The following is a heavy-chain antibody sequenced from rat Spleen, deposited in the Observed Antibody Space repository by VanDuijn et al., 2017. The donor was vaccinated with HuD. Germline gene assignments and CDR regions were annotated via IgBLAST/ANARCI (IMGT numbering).Heavy chain of an antibody. V-gene: IGHV5-31*01. CDR2: ITNSGGST. J-gene: IGHJ3*01. Sequence: EVQLVETGGDLVQPGRSLKLSCVASGFTFSGYWMSWTRQAPGKGLEWVASITNSGGSTYYPDSVKGRFTISRENAKDILYLQMDSLRSEDTATYYCARHGYTTDYLNWFAYWGQGTLVTVSS. CDR1: GFTFSGYW. D-gene: IGHD1-6*01. CDR3: ARHGYTTDYLNWFAY.